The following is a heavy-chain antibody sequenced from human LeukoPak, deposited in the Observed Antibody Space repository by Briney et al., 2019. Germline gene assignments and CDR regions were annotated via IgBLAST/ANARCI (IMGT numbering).Heavy chain of an antibody. J-gene: IGHJ5*02. D-gene: IGHD3-10*01. V-gene: IGHV4-4*07. CDR3: ARDTAEWFGDLEYNWFDP. CDR2: IYTSGST. CDR1: SGSISSYY. Sequence: PSETLSLTCTVSSGSISSYYWSWIRQPAGKGLEWIGRIYTSGSTNYIPSLKSRVTMSVDTSKNQFSLKLSSVTAADTAVYYCARDTAEWFGDLEYNWFDPWGQGTLVTVSS.